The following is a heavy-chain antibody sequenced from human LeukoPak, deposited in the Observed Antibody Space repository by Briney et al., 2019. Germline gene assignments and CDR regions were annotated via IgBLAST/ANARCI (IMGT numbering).Heavy chain of an antibody. J-gene: IGHJ4*02. CDR1: GFTLSSHS. D-gene: IGHD3-22*01. Sequence: GGSLRLSCAAYGFTLSSHSMNWVRQAAGKGLEWVSSISSSSSYIHSADSVKGRFTISRDNAKNSLYLQMNSLRAEDTAVYYCARDLYDSDAYSSPIDYWGQGTLVTVSS. CDR2: ISSSSSYI. CDR3: ARDLYDSDAYSSPIDY. V-gene: IGHV3-21*01.